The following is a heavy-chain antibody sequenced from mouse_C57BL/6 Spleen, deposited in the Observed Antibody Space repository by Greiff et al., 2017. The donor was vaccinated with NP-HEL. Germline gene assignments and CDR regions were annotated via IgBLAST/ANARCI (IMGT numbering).Heavy chain of an antibody. V-gene: IGHV1-54*01. CDR1: GYAFTNYL. J-gene: IGHJ1*03. CDR3: ARSNYGSRYDWYFED. Sequence: QVQLQQSGAELVRPGTSVKVSCKASGYAFTNYLIDWVKQRPGQGLEWIGVINPGSGSTNYNEKFKGKATLTADKSSSTAYMQLSSLTSEDSAVYFGARSNYGSRYDWYFEDWGKGTTVTVSS. D-gene: IGHD1-1*01. CDR2: INPGSGST.